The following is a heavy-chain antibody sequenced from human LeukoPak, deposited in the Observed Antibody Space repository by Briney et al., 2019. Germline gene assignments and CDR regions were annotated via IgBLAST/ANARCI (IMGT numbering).Heavy chain of an antibody. D-gene: IGHD2-21*01. CDR1: GFTFSDYY. V-gene: IGHV3-11*04. CDR2: ITSGGSTI. CDR3: AIDILGATGVGAFDM. Sequence: GGSLRLSCAASGFTFSDYYMSWIRQAPGQGLRWVSYITSGGSTIYGADSVKGRFTISRDNAKNSLYLQMNSLRAEDTAVYYCAIDILGATGVGAFDMWGQGTMVTVSS. J-gene: IGHJ3*02.